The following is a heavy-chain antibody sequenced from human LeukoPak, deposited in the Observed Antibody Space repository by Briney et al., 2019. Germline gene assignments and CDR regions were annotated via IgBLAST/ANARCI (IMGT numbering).Heavy chain of an antibody. D-gene: IGHD2-2*02. CDR1: GFTFSSYW. CDR2: INQDGSEK. V-gene: IGHV3-7*01. Sequence: GGSLRLSYAASGFTFSSYWMSWVRQAPGKGLEWVANINQDGSEKYYVDSVKGRFTISRDNAMNSLYLQMNSLRAEDTAVYYCARGSLRYCSSTSCYTEDRPFDYWGQGTLVTVSS. J-gene: IGHJ4*02. CDR3: ARGSLRYCSSTSCYTEDRPFDY.